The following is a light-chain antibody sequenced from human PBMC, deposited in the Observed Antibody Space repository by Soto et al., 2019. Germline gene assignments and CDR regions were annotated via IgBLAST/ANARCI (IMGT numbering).Light chain of an antibody. J-gene: IGKJ5*01. V-gene: IGKV3-11*01. CDR2: DAS. Sequence: EIVLTQSPATLSLSPGERATLSCRASQSVSSYLAWYQQKPDQAPRLLIYDASNRATGIPARFSGSGSGTDFTLTISSLEPEDFAVYYCQQRSNWPRGITFGQGTRLDIK. CDR1: QSVSSY. CDR3: QQRSNWPRGIT.